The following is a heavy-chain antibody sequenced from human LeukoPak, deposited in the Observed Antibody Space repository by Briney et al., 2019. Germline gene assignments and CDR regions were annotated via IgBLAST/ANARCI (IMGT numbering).Heavy chain of an antibody. CDR1: GGSISSGGYY. CDR2: IYYSGST. Sequence: SQTLSLTCTVSGGSISSGGYYWSWIRQHPGKGLEWIGYIYYSGSTYYNPSLKSRVTISVDTSKNQFSLKLSSVTAADTAVYYCARGISGGTIFGVAITYFDYWGQGTLVTVSS. D-gene: IGHD3-3*01. J-gene: IGHJ4*02. CDR3: ARGISGGTIFGVAITYFDY. V-gene: IGHV4-31*03.